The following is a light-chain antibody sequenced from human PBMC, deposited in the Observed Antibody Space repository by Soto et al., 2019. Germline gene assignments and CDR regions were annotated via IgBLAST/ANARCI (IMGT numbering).Light chain of an antibody. Sequence: DIVMTQSPLSMPVTPGEPASISCRSSQSLLNRNGQNCLDWYLQKPGQSPQLLIHMGFIRASGVADRFSGSGSGTYFTLTTSRVDAEAVGVYYCMQALESPPTFVGETNLAIK. CDR3: MQALESPPT. CDR1: QSLLNRNGQNC. CDR2: MGF. V-gene: IGKV2-28*01. J-gene: IGKJ4*01.